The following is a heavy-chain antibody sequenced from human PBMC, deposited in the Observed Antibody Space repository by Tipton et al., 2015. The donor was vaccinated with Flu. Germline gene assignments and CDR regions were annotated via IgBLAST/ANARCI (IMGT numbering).Heavy chain of an antibody. CDR2: INHSGST. J-gene: IGHJ4*02. D-gene: IGHD1-26*01. Sequence: TLSLTCTVSGGSISSSSYYWGWIRQPPGKGLEWIGEINHSGSTNYNPSLKSRVTISVDTSKNQFSLKLSSVTAADTAVYYCASLNSGSYAQPLGFFDYWGQGTLVTVSS. V-gene: IGHV4-39*07. CDR1: GGSISSSSYY. CDR3: ASLNSGSYAQPLGFFDY.